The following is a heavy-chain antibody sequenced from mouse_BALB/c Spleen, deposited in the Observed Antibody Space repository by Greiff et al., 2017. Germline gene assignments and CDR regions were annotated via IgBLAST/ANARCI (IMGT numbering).Heavy chain of an antibody. CDR1: GFTFSDYY. CDR2: ISDGGSYT. J-gene: IGHJ3*01. CDR3: ARDQGDGYFAY. V-gene: IGHV5-4*02. D-gene: IGHD2-3*01. Sequence: EVQRVESGGGLVKPGGSLKLSCAASGFTFSDYYMYWVRQTPEKRLEWVATISDGGSYTYYPDSVKGRFTISRDNAKNNLYLQMSSLKSEDTAMYYCARDQGDGYFAYWGQGTLVTVSA.